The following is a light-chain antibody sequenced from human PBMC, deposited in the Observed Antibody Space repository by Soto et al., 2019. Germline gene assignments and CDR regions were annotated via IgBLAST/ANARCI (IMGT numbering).Light chain of an antibody. V-gene: IGLV1-44*01. CDR2: TNS. CDR3: AVWDDSLHGND. CDR1: RSNIGSNF. Sequence: VLTQPPSASGTPGQRLTIACSGTRSNIGSNFVNWYRQLPGTAPKLLVHTNSQRPSGVPDRFSGSKSGPSASLAISGLQSEDEGHYSRAVWDDSLHGNDFATGTKGTVL. J-gene: IGLJ1*01.